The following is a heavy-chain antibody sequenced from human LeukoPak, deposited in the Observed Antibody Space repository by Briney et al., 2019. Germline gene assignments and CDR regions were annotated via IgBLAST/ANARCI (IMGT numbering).Heavy chain of an antibody. J-gene: IGHJ4*02. CDR1: GGSLYSFY. V-gene: IGHV4-59*01. Sequence: PSETLSLTCTVSGGSLYSFYWSWIRQPPGKGLEYIGYIYYSGTTNYDPSLKGRVTMSVDMSKNQFSLKLISVTAADTAVYYCARDPPGKGALDFWGQGTLVTVSS. CDR3: ARDPPGKGALDF. D-gene: IGHD3-16*01. CDR2: IYYSGTT.